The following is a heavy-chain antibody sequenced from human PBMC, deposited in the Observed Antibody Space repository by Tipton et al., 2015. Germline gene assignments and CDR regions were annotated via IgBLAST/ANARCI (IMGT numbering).Heavy chain of an antibody. CDR1: GTSLSGFY. V-gene: IGHV4-59*01. D-gene: IGHD1-1*01. CDR3: ARENAYYYGMDV. Sequence: TLSLTCTVSGTSLSGFYWTWIRQPPGKGLEWIGYIRYSGGTNYKPSLRGRVSISLDMSKNQFSLKLRSVIAADTAMYFCARENAYYYGMDVWGQGTTVTVSS. J-gene: IGHJ6*02. CDR2: IRYSGGT.